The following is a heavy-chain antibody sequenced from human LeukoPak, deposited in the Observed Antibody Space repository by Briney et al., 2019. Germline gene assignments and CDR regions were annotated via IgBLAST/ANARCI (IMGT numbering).Heavy chain of an antibody. D-gene: IGHD6-13*01. CDR3: AIGIAAAGYNWFDP. V-gene: IGHV1-18*01. Sequence: ASVKVSCKASGYTFTSYGIIWVRQAPGQGLEWMGWISAYNGNTNYAQKLQGRVTMTTDTSTSTAYMELRSLRSDDTAVYYCAIGIAAAGYNWFDPWGQGTLVTVSS. CDR1: GYTFTSYG. J-gene: IGHJ5*02. CDR2: ISAYNGNT.